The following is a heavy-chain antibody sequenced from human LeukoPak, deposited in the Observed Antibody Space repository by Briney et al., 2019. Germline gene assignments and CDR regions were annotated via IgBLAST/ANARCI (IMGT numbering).Heavy chain of an antibody. D-gene: IGHD4-17*01. CDR2: IYYSGST. J-gene: IGHJ4*02. Sequence: SETLSLTCTVSGGSISSGGYYWSWIRQHPGKGLEWIGYIYYSGSTYYNSSLKSRVTISVDTSKNQFSLKLSSVTAADTAVYYCARHESYGDYSLDYWGQGTLVTVSS. V-gene: IGHV4-31*03. CDR3: ARHESYGDYSLDY. CDR1: GGSISSGGYY.